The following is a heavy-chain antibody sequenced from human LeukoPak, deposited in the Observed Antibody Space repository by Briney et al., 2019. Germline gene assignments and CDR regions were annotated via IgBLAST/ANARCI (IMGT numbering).Heavy chain of an antibody. V-gene: IGHV3-23*01. CDR2: ISGGAGGA. J-gene: IGHJ4*02. Sequence: GRSLRLSCVASGFTLSAYMMSWVRQAPGKGLEWVSGISGGAGGAFYSDSVLGRFTISRDSPKNTLYLQMNSLRVEDTAVYYCTKDPLDYWGQGTLVTVSS. CDR1: GFTLSAYM. CDR3: TKDPLDY.